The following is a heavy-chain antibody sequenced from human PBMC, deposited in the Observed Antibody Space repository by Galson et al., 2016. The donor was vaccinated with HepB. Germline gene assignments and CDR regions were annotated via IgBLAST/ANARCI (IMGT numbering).Heavy chain of an antibody. CDR2: ITTSSTNT. CDR1: GFTFSDYY. D-gene: IGHD2-21*02. V-gene: IGHV3-11*06. CDR3: ARASQKTAHPGQGYDS. Sequence: SLRLSCAASGFTFSDYYMNWIRQAPGKGLEWLSYITTSSTNTNYADSVKGRFTISSDNAKNSLYLQMNGLSTEDTAVSYCARASQKTAHPGQGYDSWGQGTLVTVSS. J-gene: IGHJ4*02.